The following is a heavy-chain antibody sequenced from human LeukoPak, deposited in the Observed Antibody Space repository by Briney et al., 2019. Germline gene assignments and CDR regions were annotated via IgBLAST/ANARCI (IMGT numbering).Heavy chain of an antibody. CDR1: GFTFSSNA. V-gene: IGHV3-23*01. D-gene: IGHD3-9*01. CDR2: ISGSGGST. CDR3: AKGTVTGYFPQYYFDY. J-gene: IGHJ4*02. Sequence: GGSLRLSCAASGFTFSSNAMSWVPHAPGKGLEWVSAISGSGGSTYYADSVRGRFTISRDNSKNTLYLQMNSLRAEDTAVYYCAKGTVTGYFPQYYFDYWGQGTLVTVSS.